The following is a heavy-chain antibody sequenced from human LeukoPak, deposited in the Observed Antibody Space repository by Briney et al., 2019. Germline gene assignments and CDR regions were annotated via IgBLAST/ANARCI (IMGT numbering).Heavy chain of an antibody. J-gene: IGHJ4*02. V-gene: IGHV4-4*07. CDR1: GGSVSSYY. CDR2: IYTSESGST. CDR3: ARGGYSSGWYYFDY. D-gene: IGHD6-19*01. Sequence: PSETLSLTCTVSGGSVSSYYWNWIRQPAGKGLEWIGRIYTSESGSTNYNPSLKSRVTMSVDTSKNQFSLKLSSVTAADTAVYYCARGGYSSGWYYFDYWGQGTLVTVSS.